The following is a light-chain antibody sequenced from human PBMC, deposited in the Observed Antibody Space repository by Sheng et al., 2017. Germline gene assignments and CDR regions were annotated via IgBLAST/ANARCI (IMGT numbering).Light chain of an antibody. CDR1: QDINTY. CDR3: QQSYTFPLT. CDR2: AAS. J-gene: IGKJ4*01. Sequence: AIWMTQSPSFLSASTGDRVTISCRMSQDINTYLAWYRQKPGKAPELLIHAASTLQSGVPSRFSASGSGTDFTLTISYLQSEDFATYYCQQSYTFPLTFGGGTKVEMK. V-gene: IGKV1D-8*02.